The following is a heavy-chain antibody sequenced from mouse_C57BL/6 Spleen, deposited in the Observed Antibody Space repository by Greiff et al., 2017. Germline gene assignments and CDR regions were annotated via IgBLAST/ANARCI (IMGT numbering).Heavy chain of an antibody. J-gene: IGHJ4*01. Sequence: EVHLVESGGGLVKPGGSLKLSCAASGFTFSSYAMSWVRQTPEKRLEWVATISDGGSLTNYPENVKGRFPVSRDNAENSLYLQMGHLKSEDTAMYYCARDRERMDDWGQGTSVTVSS. V-gene: IGHV5-4*01. CDR2: ISDGGSLT. CDR1: GFTFSSYA. D-gene: IGHD3-1*01. CDR3: ARDRERMDD.